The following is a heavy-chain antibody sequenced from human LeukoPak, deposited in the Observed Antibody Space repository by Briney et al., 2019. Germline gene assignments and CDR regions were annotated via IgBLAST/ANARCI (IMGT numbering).Heavy chain of an antibody. CDR2: IYYSGST. J-gene: IGHJ5*02. V-gene: IGHV4-31*03. Sequence: SETLSLTCTVYGGSISSGGYYWSWIRQHPGKGLEWIGYIYYSGSTYYNPSLRSRVTISIDTSKNQFSLKLSSVTAADTAVYYCAGRTVVAGGWLDPWGQGTLVTVSS. D-gene: IGHD6-13*01. CDR3: AGRTVVAGGWLDP. CDR1: GGSISSGGYY.